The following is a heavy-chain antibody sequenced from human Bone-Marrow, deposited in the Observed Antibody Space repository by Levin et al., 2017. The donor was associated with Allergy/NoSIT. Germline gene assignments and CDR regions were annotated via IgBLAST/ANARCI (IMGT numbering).Heavy chain of an antibody. D-gene: IGHD1-7*01. Sequence: SCAASGFTFSRYAMAWVRQAPGQGLEWVSGMSGSGGRTVYAGSVKGRFTISRDNSMNIMYLQMNSLRVEDTALYYCAREDNWNYDYWGQGTLVTVSS. CDR1: GFTFSRYA. CDR2: MSGSGGRT. V-gene: IGHV3-23*01. CDR3: AREDNWNYDY. J-gene: IGHJ4*02.